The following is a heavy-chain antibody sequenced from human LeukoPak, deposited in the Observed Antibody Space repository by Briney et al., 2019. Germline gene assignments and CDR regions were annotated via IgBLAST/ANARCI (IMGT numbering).Heavy chain of an antibody. D-gene: IGHD3-10*01. CDR2: IYTSGST. V-gene: IGHV4-4*07. CDR1: GGSISSYY. J-gene: IGHJ5*02. CDR3: ARDAPLDSGSYYFDP. Sequence: PSETLSLTCTVSGGSISSYYWSWIRQPAGKGLEWIGRIYTSGSTNYNPSLKSRVTISVDTSKNQFSLKLSSVTAADTAVYYCARDAPLDSGSYYFDPWGQGTLVTVSS.